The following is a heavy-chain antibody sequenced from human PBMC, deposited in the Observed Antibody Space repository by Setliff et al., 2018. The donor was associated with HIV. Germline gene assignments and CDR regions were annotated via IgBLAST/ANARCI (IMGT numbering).Heavy chain of an antibody. CDR3: ASGYSSSSPRRDY. V-gene: IGHV3-43*01. Sequence: GGSLRLSCAASGFTFDDYTMHWVRQAPGKGLEWVSLISWDGDMTYYADSVKGRFTISRDNSRNTLYLQMDSLSVEDTAVYYCASGYSSSSPRRDYWGQGTLVTVSS. CDR1: GFTFDDYT. CDR2: ISWDGDMT. D-gene: IGHD6-6*01. J-gene: IGHJ4*02.